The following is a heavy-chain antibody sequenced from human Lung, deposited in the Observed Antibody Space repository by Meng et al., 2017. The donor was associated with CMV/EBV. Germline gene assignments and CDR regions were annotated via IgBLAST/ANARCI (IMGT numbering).Heavy chain of an antibody. J-gene: IGHJ5*02. V-gene: IGHV4-61*01. CDR3: AGAGPGWLDP. CDR1: GGSVSSGSYY. CDR2: IYYSGST. Sequence: TCTVSGGSVSSGSYYWSWIRQPPGKGLEWIGYIYYSGSTNYNPSLKSRVTISADTSKNQFSLRLSSVTAADTAVYYCAGAGPGWLDPWGQGTLVTVSS.